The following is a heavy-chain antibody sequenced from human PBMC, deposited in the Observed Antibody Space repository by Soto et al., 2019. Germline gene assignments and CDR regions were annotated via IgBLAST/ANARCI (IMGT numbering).Heavy chain of an antibody. J-gene: IGHJ5*02. Sequence: QVQLQESGPGLVKPSQTLSLTCTVSGGSISSGGYYWNWIRQHPGKGLEWIGYIYYIGSTYYNPSLKSRVTTSLDTSKNQCSRKLSAVTAADTAVYNCARSVFPWGQGTLVTVSS. V-gene: IGHV4-31*03. CDR3: ARSVFP. CDR2: IYYIGST. CDR1: GGSISSGGYY.